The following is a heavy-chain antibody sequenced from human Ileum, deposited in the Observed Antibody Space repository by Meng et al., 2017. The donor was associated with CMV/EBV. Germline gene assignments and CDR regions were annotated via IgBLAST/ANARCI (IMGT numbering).Heavy chain of an antibody. CDR2: IYTSGST. CDR3: ARERPRGTAMASIDY. V-gene: IGHV4-4*07. J-gene: IGHJ4*02. CDR1: GGCISSYY. D-gene: IGHD5-18*01. Sequence: VPLQDSGPGQLKPSEIPTPACTDSGGCISSYYSCWSRQPAGKGLEWIGRIYTSGSTNYNPSLKRRVTMSVDTSKNQFSLKLSSVTAADTAVYYCARERPRGTAMASIDYWGQGTLVTVSS.